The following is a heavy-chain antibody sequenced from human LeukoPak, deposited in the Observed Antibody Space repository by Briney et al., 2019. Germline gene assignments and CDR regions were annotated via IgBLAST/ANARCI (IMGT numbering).Heavy chain of an antibody. CDR2: ISWNSGSI. CDR3: AKDIRQLEPSYAFDI. CDR1: GYTLDDYA. J-gene: IGHJ4*02. Sequence: GRSLRLSCAASGYTLDDYAMHWVRQAPGKGLEGGSGISWNSGSIGYADSVKGRFTISRDNAKNSLYLQMKSLRAEDTALYYCAKDIRQLEPSYAFDIWGQGTLVTVSS. V-gene: IGHV3-9*01. D-gene: IGHD1-1*01.